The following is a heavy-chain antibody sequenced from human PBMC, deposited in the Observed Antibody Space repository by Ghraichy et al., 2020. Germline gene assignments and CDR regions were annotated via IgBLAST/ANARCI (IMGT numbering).Heavy chain of an antibody. CDR3: ARGSRVVRFYYYDGMDV. V-gene: IGHV3-7*01. CDR1: GFNFTSSW. CDR2: IKPDGSEN. J-gene: IGHJ6*02. D-gene: IGHD4-23*01. Sequence: GGSLRLSCAASGFNFTSSWMNWVRQAPGKELEWVAGIKPDGSENYHVDSVKGRFTISRDNAQNSLSLQMNSLRDEDTAVYYCARGSRVVRFYYYDGMDVWGQGTTVTVSS.